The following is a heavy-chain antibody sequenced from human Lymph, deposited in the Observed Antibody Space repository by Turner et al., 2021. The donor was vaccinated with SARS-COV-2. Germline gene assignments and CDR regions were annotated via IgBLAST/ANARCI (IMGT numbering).Heavy chain of an antibody. Sequence: EVQLVESGGGLVKPGGSLGLSCAASGFTFSTVWMSWVRQAGGEGVEWVGRIKGKTDGGKTEYAAPGKGRFTIKREDSKNTMYLQMNSLKTEDTAVYYCTTDPGQLVPYFDYWGQGTLVTVSS. CDR3: TTDPGQLVPYFDY. CDR1: GFTFSTVW. J-gene: IGHJ4*02. D-gene: IGHD6-6*01. V-gene: IGHV3-15*01. CDR2: IKGKTDGGKT.